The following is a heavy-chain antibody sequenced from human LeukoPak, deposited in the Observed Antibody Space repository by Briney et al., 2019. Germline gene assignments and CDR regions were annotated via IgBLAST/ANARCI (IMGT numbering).Heavy chain of an antibody. D-gene: IGHD4-23*01. V-gene: IGHV3-7*05. CDR3: ARDHDYGGNSDY. J-gene: IGHJ4*02. Sequence: QAGGSLRLSCAASGFTFTGYWMSWVRQAPGKGLEWVANIKQDGSEEYYVDSVKGRFTISRDNAKNSLYLQMNSLRAEDTAVYYCARDHDYGGNSDYWGQGTLVTVSS. CDR2: IKQDGSEE. CDR1: GFTFTGYW.